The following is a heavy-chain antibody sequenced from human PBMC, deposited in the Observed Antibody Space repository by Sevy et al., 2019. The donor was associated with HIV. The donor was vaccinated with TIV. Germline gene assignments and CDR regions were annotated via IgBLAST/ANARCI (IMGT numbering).Heavy chain of an antibody. CDR3: ERDMYYYGSGVLDY. Sequence: GGSLRLSCAASGFTFSSYWMSWVRQAPGKGLEWVANIKQDGSEKYYVDSVKGRFIISRDNAKNSLYLQMNSLRAEDTAVYYCERDMYYYGSGVLDYWGQGTLVTVSS. J-gene: IGHJ4*02. CDR2: IKQDGSEK. CDR1: GFTFSSYW. V-gene: IGHV3-7*01. D-gene: IGHD3-10*01.